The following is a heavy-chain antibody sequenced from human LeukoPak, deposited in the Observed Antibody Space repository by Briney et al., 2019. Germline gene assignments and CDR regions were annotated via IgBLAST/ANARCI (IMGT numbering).Heavy chain of an antibody. J-gene: IGHJ3*02. D-gene: IGHD3-9*01. CDR3: ARGPMVLIRAAANDAFDI. CDR2: IIPIFGTA. V-gene: IGHV1-69*01. CDR1: GGTFSSYA. Sequence: ASVKVSCKASGGTFSSYAISWVRQAPGQGLEWMGGIIPIFGTANYAQKFQGRVTITADESTSTAYMELSSLRSEDTAVYYCARGPMVLIRAAANDAFDIWGQGTMVTVSS.